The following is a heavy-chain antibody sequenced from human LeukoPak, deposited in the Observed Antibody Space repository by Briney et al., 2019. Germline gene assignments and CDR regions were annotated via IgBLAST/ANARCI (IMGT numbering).Heavy chain of an antibody. V-gene: IGHV3-30-3*01. J-gene: IGHJ2*01. D-gene: IGHD5-18*01. CDR1: GFTFSSYA. CDR3: ARDQGGYSYGPRDWYFDL. CDR2: ISYDGSNK. Sequence: HPGGSLRLSCAASGFTFSSYAMPWVRQAPGKGLEWVAVISYDGSNKYYADSVKGRFTISRDNSKNTLYLQMNSLRAEDTAVYYCARDQGGYSYGPRDWYFDLWGRGTLVTVSS.